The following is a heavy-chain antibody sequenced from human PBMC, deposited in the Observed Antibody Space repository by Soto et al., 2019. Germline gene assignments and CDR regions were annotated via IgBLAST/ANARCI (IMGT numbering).Heavy chain of an antibody. D-gene: IGHD6-13*01. CDR1: GGTFSSYA. CDR2: IIPIFGTA. V-gene: IGHV1-69*01. Sequence: QVQLVQSGAEVKKPGSSVKVSCKASGGTFSSYAISWVRQAPGQGLEWMGGIIPIFGTANYEKKFQGRVTIQADESTSTADMELSSLRSEDKGVYYGARDQQGYSSSGAYFDYWGQGTLVTVSS. J-gene: IGHJ4*02. CDR3: ARDQQGYSSSGAYFDY.